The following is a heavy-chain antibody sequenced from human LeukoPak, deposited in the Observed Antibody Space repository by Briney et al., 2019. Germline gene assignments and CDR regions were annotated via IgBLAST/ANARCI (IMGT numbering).Heavy chain of an antibody. CDR3: ARDRRSRTGTTGDWFDP. J-gene: IGHJ5*02. CDR1: GGSISSSSYY. V-gene: IGHV4-61*01. Sequence: SETLSLTCTVSGGSISSSSYYWGWIRQPPGKGLEWIGYIYYSGSTNYNPSLKSRVTISVDTSKNQFSLKLSSVTAADTAVYYCARDRRSRTGTTGDWFDPWGQGTLVTVSS. CDR2: IYYSGST. D-gene: IGHD1-1*01.